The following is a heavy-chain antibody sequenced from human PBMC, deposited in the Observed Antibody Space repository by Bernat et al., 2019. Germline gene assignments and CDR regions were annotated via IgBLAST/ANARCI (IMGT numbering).Heavy chain of an antibody. Sequence: QVQLVQSGAEVKKPGASVKVSCKASGYTFSYYGISWVRQAPGQGLEWMGGVSGYNGNTDYAEKFQGRDTMTTNTSTNTVYMDLRSLGSDDTAVYYCARKDLRGSHYFYFGMDVWGQGTTVIVSS. J-gene: IGHJ6*02. CDR1: GYTFSYYG. CDR2: VSGYNGNT. CDR3: ARKDLRGSHYFYFGMDV. V-gene: IGHV1-18*01. D-gene: IGHD6-19*01.